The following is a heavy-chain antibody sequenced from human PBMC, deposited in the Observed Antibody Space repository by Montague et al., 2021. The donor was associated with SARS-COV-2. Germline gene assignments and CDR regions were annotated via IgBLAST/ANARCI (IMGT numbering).Heavy chain of an antibody. CDR3: ARISGKLVLL. J-gene: IGHJ4*02. V-gene: IGHV4-31*03. D-gene: IGHD6-6*01. CDR1: GGSISSGGYY. Sequence: TLSLTCTVSGGSISSGGYYWSWIRQHPGKGLEWIGYIYYSVSTYYNPSLKSRVTISVDTSKNQFSLKLSSVTAADTAVYYCARISGKLVLLWGQGTLVTVSS. CDR2: IYYSVST.